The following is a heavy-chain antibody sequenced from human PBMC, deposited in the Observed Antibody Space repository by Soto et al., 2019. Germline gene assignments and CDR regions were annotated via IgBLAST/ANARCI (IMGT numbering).Heavy chain of an antibody. D-gene: IGHD4-17*01. CDR2: IWYDGSNK. CDR1: GFTFSSYG. Sequence: GGSLRLSCAASGFTFSSYGMHWVRQAPGKGLEWVAVIWYDGSNKYYADSVKGRFTISRDNSKNTLYLQMNSLRAEDTAVYYCARDQDYGDYHLYVDYWGQGTLVTVSS. V-gene: IGHV3-33*01. CDR3: ARDQDYGDYHLYVDY. J-gene: IGHJ4*02.